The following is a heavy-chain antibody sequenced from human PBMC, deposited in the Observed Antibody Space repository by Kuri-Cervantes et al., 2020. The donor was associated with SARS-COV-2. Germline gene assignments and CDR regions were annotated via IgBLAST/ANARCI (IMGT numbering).Heavy chain of an antibody. CDR2: ISGSGGST. CDR1: GFTFSSYA. V-gene: IGHV3-23*01. CDR3: ARDLIAAPYYYYGMDV. J-gene: IGHJ6*02. Sequence: GGSLRLSCAASGFTFSSYAMSWVRQAPGKGLEWVSAISGSGGSTYYADSVKGRFTISRDNAKNTLYLQMNSLRAEDTAVYYCARDLIAAPYYYYGMDVWGQGTTVPSP. D-gene: IGHD6-13*01.